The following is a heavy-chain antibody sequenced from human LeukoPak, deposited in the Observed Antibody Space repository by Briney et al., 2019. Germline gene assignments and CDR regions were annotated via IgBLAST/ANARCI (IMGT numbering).Heavy chain of an antibody. CDR3: ARAPGGYGSGSRGAFDI. V-gene: IGHV4-59*11. Sequence: SETLSLTCSVSYDSINNHFWSWVRQSPGRGLEWIGYIHYSGTTSYNPSLRRRSTILLDTSKNKFSLKLASVTAADTAVYYCARAPGGYGSGSRGAFDIWGQGTMVTVSS. J-gene: IGHJ3*02. D-gene: IGHD3-10*01. CDR2: IHYSGTT. CDR1: YDSINNHF.